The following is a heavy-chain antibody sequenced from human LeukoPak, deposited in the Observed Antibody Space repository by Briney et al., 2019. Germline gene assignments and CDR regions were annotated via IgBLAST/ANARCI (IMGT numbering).Heavy chain of an antibody. D-gene: IGHD3-3*01. CDR2: ISVYNGNT. Sequence: ASVKVSCKASGYTFTGYYMHWVRQAPGQGLEWMGWISVYNGNTNYAQKFQDRITMTADKSTTTVYMEVKSLRSDDTAVYYCARTHDFWSARKGDYFDPWGQGTLVTVSS. CDR3: ARTHDFWSARKGDYFDP. J-gene: IGHJ4*02. V-gene: IGHV1-18*04. CDR1: GYTFTGYY.